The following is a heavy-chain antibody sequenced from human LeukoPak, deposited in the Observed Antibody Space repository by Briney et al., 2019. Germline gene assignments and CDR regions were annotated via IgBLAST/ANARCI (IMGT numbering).Heavy chain of an antibody. D-gene: IGHD3-10*01. CDR2: IKQDGSEK. V-gene: IGHV3-7*01. J-gene: IGHJ4*02. Sequence: GGSLRLSCAASGFTFSSYWMSWVRQAPGKGLEWVANIKQDGSEKYYVDSVKGRFTISRDNAKNSLYLQMNSLRAEDTAVYYCARETYYYGSGSFSPVPGSTDYWGQGTLVTVSS. CDR3: ARETYYYGSGSFSPVPGSTDY. CDR1: GFTFSSYW.